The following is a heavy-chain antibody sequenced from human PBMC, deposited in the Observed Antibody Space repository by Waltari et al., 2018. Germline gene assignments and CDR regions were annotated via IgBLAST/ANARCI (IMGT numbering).Heavy chain of an antibody. Sequence: EVQLVESGGGLVQPGGSLRLSCVASGFTFSSYWMSWVRQAPGKGPEWVANIKQDGSTKYYVDSVKGRFTISRDNAKNSLYLQMNSLRAEDTAVYYCASSQLWNGYSLGFDYWGQGSLVTVSS. J-gene: IGHJ4*02. CDR1: GFTFSSYW. D-gene: IGHD3-3*01. V-gene: IGHV3-7*01. CDR2: IKQDGSTK. CDR3: ASSQLWNGYSLGFDY.